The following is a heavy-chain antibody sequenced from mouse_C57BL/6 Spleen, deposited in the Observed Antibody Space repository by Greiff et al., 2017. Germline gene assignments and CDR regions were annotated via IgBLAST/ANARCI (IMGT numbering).Heavy chain of an antibody. D-gene: IGHD2-5*01. Sequence: VQGVESGPGLVQPSQSLSLTCTVSGFSLTRYGVPWVRPSPGTGLEWLGVIWSGGSTDYNAAVISRLSISKDNSKSKVFFKMNSLQADDTAIYYCARNREYSNAMDYWGQGTSVTVSS. CDR2: IWSGGST. CDR1: GFSLTRYG. V-gene: IGHV2-2*01. CDR3: ARNREYSNAMDY. J-gene: IGHJ4*01.